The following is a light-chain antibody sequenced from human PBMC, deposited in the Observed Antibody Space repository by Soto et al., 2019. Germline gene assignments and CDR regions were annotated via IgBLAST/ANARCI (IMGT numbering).Light chain of an antibody. V-gene: IGKV1-5*03. Sequence: DIQMTQSPSTLSASVGDGVTISCRASQYVRNWLAWYQQKPGKAPRLLISKASGLQDGVPSRFSGSGSGTQFTLNITSLQPDDVATYYCQQYNTFSRTFGQGTRVDIK. CDR3: QQYNTFSRT. CDR2: KAS. CDR1: QYVRNW. J-gene: IGKJ1*01.